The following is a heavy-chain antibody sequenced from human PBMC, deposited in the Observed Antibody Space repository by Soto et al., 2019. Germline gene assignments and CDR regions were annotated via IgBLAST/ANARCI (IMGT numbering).Heavy chain of an antibody. D-gene: IGHD6-19*01. CDR2: IYYSGST. J-gene: IGHJ5*02. CDR3: ARHYTSGCRNCFDP. V-gene: IGHV4-39*01. Sequence: SETLSLTCSVSGGSINSSSYFWGWVRQPPGKGLDWIGSIYYSGSTYYNPSLRSRVTISVDPSKNQFSLKLSSVTAADTAVFYCARHYTSGCRNCFDPWGQGTLVTVSS. CDR1: GGSINSSSYF.